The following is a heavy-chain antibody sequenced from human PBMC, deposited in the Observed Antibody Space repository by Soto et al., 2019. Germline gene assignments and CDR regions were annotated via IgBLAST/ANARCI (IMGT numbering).Heavy chain of an antibody. D-gene: IGHD6-25*01. J-gene: IGHJ4*02. Sequence: ASVKVSCKASGYTFTSYGISWVRQAPGQGLEWMGWINPNSGVTGYSQEFPDRVTLTRDTSFNTAYMELSRLTSDDTAVYYCARLLHTSSSENFDYWGQGTLVTVSS. CDR1: GYTFTSYG. CDR3: ARLLHTSSSENFDY. V-gene: IGHV1-2*02. CDR2: INPNSGVT.